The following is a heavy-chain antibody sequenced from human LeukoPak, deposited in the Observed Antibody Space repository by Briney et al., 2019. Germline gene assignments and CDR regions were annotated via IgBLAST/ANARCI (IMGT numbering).Heavy chain of an antibody. J-gene: IGHJ4*02. Sequence: GGSLRLSCAASGFTFSSYAMSWVRQAPGKGLEWVSAISGSGGSTYYADSVKGRFTISRDNSKNTLYLQMNSLRAEDTAVYYCAKDLLLGVVVAATRGEFDYWGQGTLVTVSS. V-gene: IGHV3-23*01. CDR1: GFTFSSYA. D-gene: IGHD2-15*01. CDR2: ISGSGGST. CDR3: AKDLLLGVVVAATRGEFDY.